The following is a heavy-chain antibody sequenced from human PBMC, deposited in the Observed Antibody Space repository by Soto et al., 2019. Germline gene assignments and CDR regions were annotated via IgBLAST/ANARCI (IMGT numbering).Heavy chain of an antibody. J-gene: IGHJ4*02. V-gene: IGHV4-61*05. CDR2: IYYSGST. CDR3: ARQIGSSWYWDIDY. CDR1: GGSISSSSYY. D-gene: IGHD6-13*01. Sequence: SETLSLTCTVSGGSISSSSYYWGWIRQPPGKGLEWIGYIYYSGSTNYNPSLKSRVTISVDTSKNQFSLKLSSVTAADTAVYYCARQIGSSWYWDIDYWGQGTLVTVSS.